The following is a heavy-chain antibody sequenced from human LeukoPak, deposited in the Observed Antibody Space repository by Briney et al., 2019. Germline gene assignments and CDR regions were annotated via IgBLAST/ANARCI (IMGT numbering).Heavy chain of an antibody. CDR2: INHSGST. D-gene: IGHD3-22*01. CDR1: GFTFSIYT. J-gene: IGHJ4*02. V-gene: IGHV4-34*08. Sequence: GSLRLSCVASGFTFSIYTMSWIRQPPGKGLEWIGEINHSGSTNYNPSLKSRVTISVDTSKKQFSLKLSSVTAADTAVYYCVTYYFDSSGPKKNYWGQGTLVTVSS. CDR3: VTYYFDSSGPKKNY.